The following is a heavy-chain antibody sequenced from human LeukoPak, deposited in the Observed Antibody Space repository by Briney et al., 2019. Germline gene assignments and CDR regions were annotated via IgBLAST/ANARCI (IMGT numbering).Heavy chain of an antibody. CDR2: ISSSGSTI. CDR3: ARSVMDIVVVEAFDI. CDR1: GFTFSSYE. J-gene: IGHJ3*02. Sequence: GGSLRPSCAASGFTFSSYEMNWVRQAPGKGLEWVSYISSSGSTIYYADSVKGRFTISRDNAKNSLYLQMNSLRAEDTAVYYCARSVMDIVVVEAFDIWGQGTMVTVSS. D-gene: IGHD2-15*01. V-gene: IGHV3-48*03.